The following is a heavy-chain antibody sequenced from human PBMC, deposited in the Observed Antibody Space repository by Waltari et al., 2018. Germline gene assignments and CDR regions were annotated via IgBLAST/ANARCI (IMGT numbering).Heavy chain of an antibody. CDR1: GGTFSSYA. CDR3: ARALGEEYDS. V-gene: IGHV1-69*05. J-gene: IGHJ4*02. Sequence: QVQLVQSGAEVKKHGSSVKVSCKASGGTFSSYAISWVRQAPGQGLEWMGGFIPIVGPANYSQKFKGRVTITTDESTSTAYMELCSLRSEDTAVYYCARALGEEYDSWGQGTLVTVSS. CDR2: FIPIVGPA. D-gene: IGHD3-16*01.